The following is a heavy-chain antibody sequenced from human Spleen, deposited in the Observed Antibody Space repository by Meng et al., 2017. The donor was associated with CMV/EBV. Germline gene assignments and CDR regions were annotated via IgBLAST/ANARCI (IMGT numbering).Heavy chain of an antibody. J-gene: IGHJ4*02. D-gene: IGHD3-16*01. V-gene: IGHV2-5*02. CDR1: GLSLSSSGVG. Sequence: TCTLCGLSLSSSGVGVGWSRQRKGKAMEWLALIYWDDEKSYSTSLKSRITITKDTSKNQVVLTMTNMDPVDTATYYCAHRHGAVVDYWGQGTLVTVSS. CDR3: AHRHGAVVDY. CDR2: IYWDDEK.